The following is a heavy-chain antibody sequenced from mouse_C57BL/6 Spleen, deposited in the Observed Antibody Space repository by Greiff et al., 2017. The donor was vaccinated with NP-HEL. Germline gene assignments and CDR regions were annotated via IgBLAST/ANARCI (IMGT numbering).Heavy chain of an antibody. V-gene: IGHV5-17*01. D-gene: IGHD2-1*01. J-gene: IGHJ4*01. Sequence: EVQRVESGGGLVKPGGSLKLSCAASGFTFSDYGMHWVRQAPEKGLEWVAYISSGSSTIYYVDTVKGRFTISRDNAKNTLFLQMTSLRSEDTAMYYCARGNYYAMDYWGQGTSVTVSS. CDR1: GFTFSDYG. CDR2: ISSGSSTI. CDR3: ARGNYYAMDY.